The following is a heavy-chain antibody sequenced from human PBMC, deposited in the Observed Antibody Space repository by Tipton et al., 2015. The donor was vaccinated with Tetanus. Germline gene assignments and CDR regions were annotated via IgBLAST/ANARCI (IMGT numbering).Heavy chain of an antibody. CDR3: ARLTCSSPSCYSYYYYYVDV. J-gene: IGHJ6*03. CDR2: NYYSVST. V-gene: IGHV4-30-4*01. Sequence: TLSLTCSVSGDSIRSEDYYWGWIRQSPGKGLEWLGYNYYSVSTYNNPSLKGRVSISLDASKNQFSQSLNSVTAADSATYYCARLTCSSPSCYSYYYYYVDVWDTGTAVAVSS. CDR1: GDSIRSEDYY. D-gene: IGHD2-2*01.